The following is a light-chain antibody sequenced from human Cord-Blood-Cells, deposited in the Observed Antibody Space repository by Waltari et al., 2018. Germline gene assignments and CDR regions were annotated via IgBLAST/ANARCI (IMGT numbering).Light chain of an antibody. V-gene: IGKV4-1*01. CDR2: WAS. CDR3: QQYYSTPWT. Sequence: DIVMTQSPDSLAVSLGERATINCKSSQSVLYNSNNKNYLAWYQQKPGQPPKLLIYWASTRESGVPDRFSGSGSGKDFTLTISSLQAEDVAVYYCQQYYSTPWTFGQGTKVEIK. CDR1: QSVLYNSNNKNY. J-gene: IGKJ1*01.